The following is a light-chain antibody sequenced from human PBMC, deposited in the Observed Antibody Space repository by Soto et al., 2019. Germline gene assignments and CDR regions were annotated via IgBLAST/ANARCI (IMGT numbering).Light chain of an antibody. Sequence: AIQLTQSPSSLSASVGDSVTITCRATQDISNTLAWYQHKPGRGPTLLIFDASTLESGVPSRFTGSGSGTHFTLTISTLQPEDFATYICQQRKGYPITFGQGTRVEV. CDR1: QDISNT. CDR2: DAS. CDR3: QQRKGYPIT. J-gene: IGKJ5*01. V-gene: IGKV1-13*02.